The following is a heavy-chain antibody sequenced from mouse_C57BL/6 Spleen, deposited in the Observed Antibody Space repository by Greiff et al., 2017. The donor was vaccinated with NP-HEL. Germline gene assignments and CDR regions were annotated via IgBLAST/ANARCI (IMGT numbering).Heavy chain of an antibody. Sequence: EVQLVESGGGLVKPGGSLKLSCAASGFTFSDYGMHWVRQAPEKGLEWVAYISSGSSTIYYADTVKGRFTIARDNAKNTLFLQMTSLRSEDTAMYYCAKIYYDYDGAGYFDYWGQGTTLTVSS. J-gene: IGHJ2*01. CDR1: GFTFSDYG. V-gene: IGHV5-17*01. CDR3: AKIYYDYDGAGYFDY. CDR2: ISSGSSTI. D-gene: IGHD2-4*01.